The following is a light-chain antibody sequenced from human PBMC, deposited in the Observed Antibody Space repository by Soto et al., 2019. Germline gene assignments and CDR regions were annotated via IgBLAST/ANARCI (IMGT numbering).Light chain of an antibody. CDR3: QQRSNWPPIT. CDR1: RKGSSY. Sequence: ELTQATATLSLPLGERAPLYCRAARKGSSYLAGYQQKPGQAPSLLIYDAANRATGIPARFSGSGSGTEFTLPISSLEPEDFAVYYCQQRSNWPPITFGQGTRLEIK. J-gene: IGKJ5*01. CDR2: DAA. V-gene: IGKV3-11*01.